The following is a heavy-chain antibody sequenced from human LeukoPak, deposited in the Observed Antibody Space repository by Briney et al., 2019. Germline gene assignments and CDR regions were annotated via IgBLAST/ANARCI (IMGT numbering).Heavy chain of an antibody. D-gene: IGHD4-11*01. CDR3: ARGHPKPRNYGYYYYGMDV. J-gene: IGHJ6*02. CDR2: INHSGST. CDR1: GGSFSGYY. Sequence: SETLSLTCAVYGGSFSGYYWSWIRQPPGKGLEWIGEINHSGSTNYNPSLKSRVTISVDTCKNQFSLKLSSVTAADTAVYYCARGHPKPRNYGYYYYGMDVWGQGTTVTVSS. V-gene: IGHV4-34*01.